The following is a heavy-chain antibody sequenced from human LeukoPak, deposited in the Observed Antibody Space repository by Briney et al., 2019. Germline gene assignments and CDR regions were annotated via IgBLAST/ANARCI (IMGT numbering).Heavy chain of an antibody. J-gene: IGHJ4*02. CDR1: GFISSSYW. D-gene: IGHD6-19*01. CDR2: INGCNGST. Sequence: GRSLRLSCAASGFISSSYWMHWVRQAPGKGLEWVSTINGCNGSTHYADSVKGRFTISRDNSKNTLYLQMNSLRAEDTAIYYCTKDVAALRTERCDYWGQGTLVSVFS. V-gene: IGHV3-23*01. CDR3: TKDVAALRTERCDY.